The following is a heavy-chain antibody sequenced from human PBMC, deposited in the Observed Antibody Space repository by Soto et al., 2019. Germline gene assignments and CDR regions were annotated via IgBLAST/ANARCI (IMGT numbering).Heavy chain of an antibody. CDR1: GFIFISDG. CDR3: AKDRDIVVVVAAFDY. J-gene: IGHJ4*02. CDR2: ISYDGSNK. D-gene: IGHD2-15*01. Sequence: TGGALRVSCAASGFIFISDGMHWVRQAPGKGLEWVAVISYDGSNKYYADSVKGRFTISRDNSKNTLYLQMNSLRAEDTAVYYCAKDRDIVVVVAAFDYWGQGP. V-gene: IGHV3-30*18.